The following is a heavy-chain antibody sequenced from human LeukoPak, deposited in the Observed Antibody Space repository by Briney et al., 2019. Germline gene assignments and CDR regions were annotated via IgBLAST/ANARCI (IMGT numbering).Heavy chain of an antibody. CDR3: ARDLVAAAGTLDY. Sequence: GRSLRLSCAASGFTFSSYGMHWVRQAPGKGLEWVAVIWYDGSNKYYADSVKGRFTISRDNSKNTLYLQMNSLRAEDTAVYYCARDLVAAAGTLDYWGQGTLVTVSS. CDR2: IWYDGSNK. V-gene: IGHV3-33*01. J-gene: IGHJ4*02. D-gene: IGHD6-13*01. CDR1: GFTFSSYG.